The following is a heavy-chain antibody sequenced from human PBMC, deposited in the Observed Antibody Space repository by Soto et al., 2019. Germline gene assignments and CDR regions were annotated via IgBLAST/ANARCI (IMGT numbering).Heavy chain of an antibody. J-gene: IGHJ4*02. CDR3: ARGSTGYSSSWNRY. CDR1: GGSISSYY. Sequence: SETLSLTCTVSGGSISSYYWSWIRQPPGKGLEWIGYIYNSGSTNYNPSLKSRVTISVDTSKNQFSLKLSSVTAADTAVYYCARGSTGYSSSWNRYWGQGTLVTVSS. D-gene: IGHD6-13*01. V-gene: IGHV4-59*08. CDR2: IYNSGST.